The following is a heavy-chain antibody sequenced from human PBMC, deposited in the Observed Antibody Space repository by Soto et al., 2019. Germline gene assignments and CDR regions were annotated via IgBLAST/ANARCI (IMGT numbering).Heavy chain of an antibody. CDR1: GFSLSTSGVG. J-gene: IGHJ5*02. D-gene: IGHD6-13*01. V-gene: IGHV2-5*02. CDR3: AHGRIAAAYNWFDP. CDR2: IYWDDDK. Sequence: QITLKESGPTLVKPTQTLTLTCTFSGFSLSTSGVGVGWIRQPPGKALEWLALIYWDDDKRYSPSLKSRLTIPKDPSKNQVVLTMTNMDPVDTATYYCAHGRIAAAYNWFDPWGQGTLVTVSS.